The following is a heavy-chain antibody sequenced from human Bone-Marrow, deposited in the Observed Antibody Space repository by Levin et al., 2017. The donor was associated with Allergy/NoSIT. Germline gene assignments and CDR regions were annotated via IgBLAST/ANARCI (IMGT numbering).Heavy chain of an antibody. V-gene: IGHV1-3*01. J-gene: IGHJ5*02. CDR2: INAGNGNT. CDR1: GYTFTSYA. CDR3: ARGLADLGELSP. D-gene: IGHD3-16*02. Sequence: GESLKISCKASGYTFTSYAMHWVRQAPGQRLEWMGWINAGNGNTKYSQKFQGRVTITRDTSASTAYMELSSLRSEDTAVYYCARGLADLGELSPWGQGTLVTVSS.